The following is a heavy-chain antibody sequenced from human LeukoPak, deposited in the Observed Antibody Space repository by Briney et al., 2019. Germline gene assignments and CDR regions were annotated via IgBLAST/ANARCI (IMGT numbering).Heavy chain of an antibody. Sequence: PSETLSLTCAVYGGSFSGYYWSWIRQPPGKGLEWIGEINYSGSTNYNPSLKSRVTISVDTSKNQFSLKLSSVTAADTAVYYCARDVGEYCSSTSCQYYFDYWGQGTLVTVSS. D-gene: IGHD2-2*01. CDR3: ARDVGEYCSSTSCQYYFDY. CDR1: GGSFSGYY. J-gene: IGHJ4*02. CDR2: INYSGST. V-gene: IGHV4-34*01.